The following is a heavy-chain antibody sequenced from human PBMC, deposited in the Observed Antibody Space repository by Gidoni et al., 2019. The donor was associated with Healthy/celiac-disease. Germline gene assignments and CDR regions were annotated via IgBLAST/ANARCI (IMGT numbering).Heavy chain of an antibody. CDR2: IYHSGST. V-gene: IGHV4-4*02. D-gene: IGHD3-3*01. J-gene: IGHJ6*02. CDR1: GGSISSSNW. CDR3: AREFAGLRFYYYYGMDV. Sequence: QVQLQESGPGLVKPSGTLSLTCAGSGGSISSSNWWSWFRQPPGKGREWIGEIYHSGSTNSNTSLKSRVTISVDKCKNQFSLKLSSVTAADTAVYYCAREFAGLRFYYYYGMDVWGQGTTVTVSS.